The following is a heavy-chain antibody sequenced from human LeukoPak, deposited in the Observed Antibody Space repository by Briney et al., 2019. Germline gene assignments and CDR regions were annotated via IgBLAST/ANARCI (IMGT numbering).Heavy chain of an antibody. V-gene: IGHV1-2*02. CDR3: ARGGNYGNWFDP. CDR2: INPNSGGT. J-gene: IGHJ5*02. D-gene: IGHD1-26*01. CDR1: GYTFTGYY. Sequence: ASVKVSCKASGYTFTGYYMHWVRQAPGQGLEWMGWINPNSGGTNYAQNFQGRVTMTRDTSISTAYMELSRLRSDDTAVYYCARGGNYGNWFDPWGQGTLVTVSS.